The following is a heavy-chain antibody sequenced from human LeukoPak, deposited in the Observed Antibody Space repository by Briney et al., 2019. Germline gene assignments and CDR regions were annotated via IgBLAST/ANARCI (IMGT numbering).Heavy chain of an antibody. V-gene: IGHV4-38-2*02. J-gene: IGHJ4*02. D-gene: IGHD3-16*01. Sequence: NPSETLSLTCTVSGYSISSGYYWNWIRQPPGKGLEWNGRIYTSGSTNYNPSLKSRISISVDTSKNQFSLKLTSVTAADTAVYYCAREHPRGEVDDFDYWGQGTLVTVSS. CDR2: IYTSGST. CDR1: GYSISSGYY. CDR3: AREHPRGEVDDFDY.